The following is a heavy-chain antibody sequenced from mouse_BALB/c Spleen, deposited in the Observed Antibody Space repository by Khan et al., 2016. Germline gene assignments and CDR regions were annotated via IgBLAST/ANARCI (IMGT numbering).Heavy chain of an antibody. J-gene: IGHJ3*01. CDR3: SRGVYEYEFAY. Sequence: VQLQQSGAELVKPGASVKLSCTVSGFNIKDTYMHWVNQRPEQGLEWIGRIDPANGNTKYDPKFQDKATITADTSSNTAYLQLSSLTSEDTAVCYCSRGVYEYEFAYWGQGTLVTVSA. CDR2: IDPANGNT. V-gene: IGHV14-3*02. CDR1: GFNIKDTY. D-gene: IGHD2-4*01.